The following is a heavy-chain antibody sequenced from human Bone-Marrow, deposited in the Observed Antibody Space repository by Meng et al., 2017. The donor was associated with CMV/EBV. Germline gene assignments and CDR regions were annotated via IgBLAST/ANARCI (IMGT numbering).Heavy chain of an antibody. CDR2: ISGHNDNT. CDR1: GYTFTNYG. Sequence: ASVKVSCKASGYTFTNYGISWVRQAPGQGLEWMGWISGHNDNTKYAQKVQGRVTMTTDTSTSTAYMELRSLRSDDTAMYYCARVNQRRGVRPNYYYYGMDVWAQGTTVTVSS. J-gene: IGHJ6*02. CDR3: ARVNQRRGVRPNYYYYGMDV. V-gene: IGHV1-18*01. D-gene: IGHD3-10*01.